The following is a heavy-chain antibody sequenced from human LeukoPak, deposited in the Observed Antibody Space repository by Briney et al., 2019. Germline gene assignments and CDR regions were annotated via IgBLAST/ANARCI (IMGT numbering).Heavy chain of an antibody. CDR1: GGSFSGYY. CDR3: AREGYCSSTSCYENWFDP. J-gene: IGHJ5*02. CDR2: INHSGST. D-gene: IGHD2-2*01. V-gene: IGHV4-34*01. Sequence: PSETLSLTCAVYGGSFSGYYWSWIRLPPGNGLEWIGEINHSGSTNYNPSLKSRVTISVDTSKNQFSLKLSSVTAADTAVYYCAREGYCSSTSCYENWFDPWGQGTLVTVSS.